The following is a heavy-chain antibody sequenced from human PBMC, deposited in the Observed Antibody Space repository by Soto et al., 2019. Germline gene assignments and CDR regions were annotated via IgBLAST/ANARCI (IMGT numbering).Heavy chain of an antibody. CDR3: ARNDKTYGGGWPAAN. J-gene: IGHJ4*02. CDR1: GGSISSSSYY. V-gene: IGHV4-39*01. CDR2: IYYSGST. D-gene: IGHD6-19*01. Sequence: SETLSLTCTVSGGSISSSSYYWGWIRQPPGKGLEWIGSIYYSGSTYYNPSLKSRVTISVDTSKNQFSLKLSSVTAADTAVYYCARNDKTYGGGWPAANWGQGTLVPLSS.